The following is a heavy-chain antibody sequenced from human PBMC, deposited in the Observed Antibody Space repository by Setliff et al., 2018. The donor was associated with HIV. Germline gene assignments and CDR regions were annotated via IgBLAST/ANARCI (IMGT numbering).Heavy chain of an antibody. D-gene: IGHD2-2*01. V-gene: IGHV1-18*01. J-gene: IGHJ4*02. CDR1: VHTFASYG. CDR2: ISAYNGNT. Sequence: ASVKVSCKASVHTFASYGIGWLRQAPGQGLEWMGWISAYNGNTNYAQKLQGRVTMTTDTSTSTAYMELRSLRSDDTAVYYCARGPPIVVVPAALLTFDYWGQGTLVTVSS. CDR3: ARGPPIVVVPAALLTFDY.